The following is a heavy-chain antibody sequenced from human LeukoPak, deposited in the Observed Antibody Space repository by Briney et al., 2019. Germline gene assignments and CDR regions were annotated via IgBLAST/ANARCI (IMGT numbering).Heavy chain of an antibody. Sequence: GGSLRLSCAASGFTLSNFWMNWVRQAPGKGLEWVSGLSASGGLTYYSDSVKGRFTISRDNSKNTLYLQMNSLRADDTAVYYCAKGGSSYSEMDYWGQGTLVTVSS. CDR3: AKGGSSYSEMDY. V-gene: IGHV3-23*01. CDR1: GFTLSNFW. J-gene: IGHJ4*02. D-gene: IGHD2-15*01. CDR2: LSASGGLT.